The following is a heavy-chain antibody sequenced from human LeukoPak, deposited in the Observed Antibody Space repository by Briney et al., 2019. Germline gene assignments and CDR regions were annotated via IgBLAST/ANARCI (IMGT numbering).Heavy chain of an antibody. CDR2: IYYSGST. Sequence: SETLSLTCTVSGGSISSSSSYWGWIRQPPGKGLEWIGSIYYSGSTYYNPSLKSRVTISVDTSKNQFSLKLSSVTAADTAVYYCARGRVLWFGGPPSWFDPWGQGTLVTVSS. V-gene: IGHV4-39*01. CDR1: GGSISSSSSY. J-gene: IGHJ5*02. D-gene: IGHD3-10*01. CDR3: ARGRVLWFGGPPSWFDP.